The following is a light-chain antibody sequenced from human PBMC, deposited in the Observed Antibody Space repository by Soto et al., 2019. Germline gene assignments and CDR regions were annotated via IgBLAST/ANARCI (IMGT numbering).Light chain of an antibody. CDR1: QTISSW. CDR2: KAS. V-gene: IGKV1-5*03. Sequence: DIQMTQSPSTLSGSVGDRVTITCRASQTISSWLAWYQQKPGKAPKLLIYKASTLKGGVPSRFSGSGSGTEFTLTISSLQSEDFAVDVCQQYYDWPTFGQGTKGDIK. J-gene: IGKJ1*01. CDR3: QQYYDWPT.